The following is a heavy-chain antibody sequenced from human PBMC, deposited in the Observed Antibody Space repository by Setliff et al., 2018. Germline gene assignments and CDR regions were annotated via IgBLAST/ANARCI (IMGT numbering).Heavy chain of an antibody. V-gene: IGHV1-2*06. Sequence: ASVKVSCKASGYTFIGYYMYWVRQAPGQGLEWMGRINPNSGGTEYAQRFQGRVTMTRNTSISTVYMELSSLRSDDTAVYYCARAGQLDYFQHWGQGTLVTVSS. CDR1: GYTFIGYY. CDR2: INPNSGGT. J-gene: IGHJ1*01. CDR3: ARAGQLDYFQH. D-gene: IGHD6-13*01.